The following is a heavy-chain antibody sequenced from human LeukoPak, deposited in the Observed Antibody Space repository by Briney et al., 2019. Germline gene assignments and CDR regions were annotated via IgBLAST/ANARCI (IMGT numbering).Heavy chain of an antibody. V-gene: IGHV4-39*01. J-gene: IGHJ4*02. CDR1: GGSISSTSYY. CDR3: AGHIPFYFDY. CDR2: IYYSGST. Sequence: SETLSLTCTVSGGSISSTSYYWGWIRQPPGKGLEWIGSIYYSGSTYYNPSLKSRVTISVDTSKNQFSLKLSSVTAADTAVYYCAGHIPFYFDYWGQGTLVTVSS.